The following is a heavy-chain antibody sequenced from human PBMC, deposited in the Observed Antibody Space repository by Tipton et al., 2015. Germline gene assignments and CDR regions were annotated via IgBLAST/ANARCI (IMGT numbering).Heavy chain of an antibody. V-gene: IGHV4-4*07. J-gene: IGHJ3*01. CDR1: GAYISNYF. D-gene: IGHD6-19*01. Sequence: TLSLTCNVSGAYISNYFWSWIRQPAGTGLEWMGRISSVGSTNYNPSRGGRVPMSVDTSKTQFSLKLSSVTAADTARYYCARNSGWPENVFNLWGQGTMVTVSS. CDR2: ISSVGST. CDR3: ARNSGWPENVFNL.